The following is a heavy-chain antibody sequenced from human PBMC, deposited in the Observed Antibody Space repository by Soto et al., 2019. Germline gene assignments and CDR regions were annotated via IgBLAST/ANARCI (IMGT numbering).Heavy chain of an antibody. CDR1: GFTFSNAW. CDR2: IKSKTDGGTT. CDR3: TTDRRDFWSGYDAFDI. Sequence: GGSLRLSCAASGFTFSNAWMSWVRQAPGKGLEWVGRIKSKTDGGTTDYAAPVKGRFTISRDDLKNTLYLQMNSLKTEDTAVYYCTTDRRDFWSGYDAFDIWGQGTMVTVSS. D-gene: IGHD3-3*01. J-gene: IGHJ3*02. V-gene: IGHV3-15*01.